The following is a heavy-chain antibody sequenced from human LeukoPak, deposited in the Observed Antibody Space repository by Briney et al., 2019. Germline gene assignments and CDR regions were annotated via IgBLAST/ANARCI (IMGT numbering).Heavy chain of an antibody. CDR2: IYTSGST. Sequence: SETLSLTCTVSGGSISSGSYYWSWIRQPAGKGLEWIGRIYTSGSTNYNPSLKSRVTISVDTSKNQFSLKLSSVTAADTAVYYCARMYSSSWFYYYYMDVWGKGTTVTVSS. D-gene: IGHD6-13*01. V-gene: IGHV4-61*02. CDR3: ARMYSSSWFYYYYMDV. CDR1: GGSISSGSYY. J-gene: IGHJ6*03.